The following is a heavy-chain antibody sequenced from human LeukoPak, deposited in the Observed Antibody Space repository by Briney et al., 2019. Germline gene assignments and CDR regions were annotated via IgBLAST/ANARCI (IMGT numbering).Heavy chain of an antibody. CDR2: IYYSGST. J-gene: IGHJ4*02. CDR3: ARLYNIQDSGSYALYFDY. CDR1: GGSISSSSYY. D-gene: IGHD1-26*01. V-gene: IGHV4-39*01. Sequence: PSETLSLTCTVSGGSISSSSYYWGWIRQPPGKGLEWIGSIYYSGSTYYNPSLKSRVTISVDTSKNQFSLKLSSVTAADTAVYYCARLYNIQDSGSYALYFDYWGQGTLVTVSS.